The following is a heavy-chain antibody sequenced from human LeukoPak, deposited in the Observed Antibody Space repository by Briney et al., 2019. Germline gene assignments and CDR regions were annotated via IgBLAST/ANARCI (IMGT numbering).Heavy chain of an antibody. Sequence: GGSLRLSCAASGFTFSSYAMSWVRQAPGKGLEWVSAISGSGSSTYYADSVKGRFTISRDNSKNTLYLQVNSLRAEDTAVYYCAKARHYDFWSGEENFDYWGQGTLVTVSS. CDR2: ISGSGSST. V-gene: IGHV3-23*01. J-gene: IGHJ4*02. D-gene: IGHD3-3*01. CDR3: AKARHYDFWSGEENFDY. CDR1: GFTFSSYA.